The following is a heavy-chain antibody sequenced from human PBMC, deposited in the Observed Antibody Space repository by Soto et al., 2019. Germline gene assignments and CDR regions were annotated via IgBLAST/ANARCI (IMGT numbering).Heavy chain of an antibody. CDR3: AKGPGYSFGYSVYYYYYGMDV. CDR2: INHSGST. CDR1: GGSISSSSYY. D-gene: IGHD5-18*01. V-gene: IGHV4-39*07. Sequence: SGTLALTCTVSGGSISSSSYYWGWLRQPPGKGLEWIGNINHSGSTNYSPSLESRITISLDTSNNQFSLKLSSVTAADTAVYYCAKGPGYSFGYSVYYYYYGMDVWGQGTTVTVSS. J-gene: IGHJ6*02.